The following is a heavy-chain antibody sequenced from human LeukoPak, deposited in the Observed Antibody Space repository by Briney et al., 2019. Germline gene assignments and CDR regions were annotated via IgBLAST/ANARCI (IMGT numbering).Heavy chain of an antibody. CDR3: AKYTTAVAGIL. D-gene: IGHD6-19*01. Sequence: PGGSLRLSCAASGFTFSSYGMHWVRQAPGKGLEWVAVISYDGSNKYYADSVKGRFTISRDNSKNTLYLQMNSLRAEDTAVYYCAKYTTAVAGILWGQGTLVTVSS. CDR1: GFTFSSYG. V-gene: IGHV3-30*18. CDR2: ISYDGSNK. J-gene: IGHJ4*02.